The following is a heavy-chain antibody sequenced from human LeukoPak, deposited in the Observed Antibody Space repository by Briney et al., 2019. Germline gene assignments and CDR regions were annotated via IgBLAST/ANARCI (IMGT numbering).Heavy chain of an antibody. Sequence: SETLSLTCTVSDGSISLYYWSWIRQPPGKGLEWIGYINYSGATNYNPSLKSRVTISVDTSKNQFSLKLSSVTAADTAVYYRARDSRVTMVRGVIIEAAFDIWGQGTMVTVSS. J-gene: IGHJ3*02. CDR3: ARDSRVTMVRGVIIEAAFDI. D-gene: IGHD3-10*01. CDR2: INYSGAT. V-gene: IGHV4-59*12. CDR1: DGSISLYY.